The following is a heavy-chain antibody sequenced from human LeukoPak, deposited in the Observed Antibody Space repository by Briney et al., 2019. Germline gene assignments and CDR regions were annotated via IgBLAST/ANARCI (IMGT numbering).Heavy chain of an antibody. Sequence: PGGSLRLSCEFSGFSFTSYWMNWVRQAPGKGLEWVANINQGGSDKYYVDSVKGRFTISRDNARNSLYLQMNSLRAEDTAVYYCARVGLVRSGYPADYWGQGTLVTVSS. J-gene: IGHJ4*02. CDR2: INQGGSDK. V-gene: IGHV3-7*01. D-gene: IGHD3-3*01. CDR3: ARVGLVRSGYPADY. CDR1: GFSFTSYW.